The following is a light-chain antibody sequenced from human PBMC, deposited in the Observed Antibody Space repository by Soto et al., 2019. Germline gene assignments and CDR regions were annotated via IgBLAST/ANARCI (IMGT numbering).Light chain of an antibody. Sequence: QLVLTQSSSASASLGSSVKLTCTLSSGHSSYIIAWHQQQPGKAPRYLMKLEGSGNYNKGSGVPDRFSGSSSGADRYLTISNLQFEDEADYYCETWDSNNWVFGGRTKVTVL. V-gene: IGLV4-60*02. CDR2: LEGSGNY. J-gene: IGLJ3*02. CDR3: ETWDSNNWV. CDR1: SGHSSYI.